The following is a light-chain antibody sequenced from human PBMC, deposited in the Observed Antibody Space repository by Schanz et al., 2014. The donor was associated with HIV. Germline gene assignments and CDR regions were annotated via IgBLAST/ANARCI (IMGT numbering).Light chain of an antibody. J-gene: IGKJ4*01. V-gene: IGKV1-6*01. CDR3: QKYNSVPLP. Sequence: IQLTQSPSSLSASVGDTVTIACLASQNIRDDLAWYHQGPGKAPKLLIYAASSLQSGVPSRFSGSGSGTDFTLTISSLQPEDFATYYCQKYNSVPLPFGGGTKVEIK. CDR2: AAS. CDR1: QNIRDD.